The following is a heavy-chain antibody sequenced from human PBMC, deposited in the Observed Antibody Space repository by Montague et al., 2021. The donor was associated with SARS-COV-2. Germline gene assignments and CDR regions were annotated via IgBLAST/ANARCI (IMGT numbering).Heavy chain of an antibody. CDR2: ITHSGST. D-gene: IGHD6-13*01. CDR3: ARGRYSSSWYGTKYYFDY. V-gene: IGHV4-34*01. CDR1: GGSFSGYY. J-gene: IGHJ4*02. Sequence: SETLSLTCAVYGGSFSGYYWSWIRQPPGKGLEWIGEITHSGSTNYNPSLKSRVTISLDTSTNQFSLKLSSVTAADTAVYYCARGRYSSSWYGTKYYFDYWGQGILVTVSS.